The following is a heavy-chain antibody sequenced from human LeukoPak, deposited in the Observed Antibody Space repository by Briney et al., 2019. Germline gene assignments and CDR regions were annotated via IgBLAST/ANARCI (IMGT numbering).Heavy chain of an antibody. V-gene: IGHV1-69*01. CDR1: GGTFSSYA. D-gene: IGHD3-3*01. CDR2: IIPIFGTA. Sequence: SVKVSCKASGGTFSSYAISWVRQAPGQGLEWMGGIIPIFGTANYAQKFLGRVTITADESTSTAYMELSSLRSEDTAVYYCARDATNFWSGYSYYYYMDVWGKGTTVTVSS. CDR3: ARDATNFWSGYSYYYYMDV. J-gene: IGHJ6*03.